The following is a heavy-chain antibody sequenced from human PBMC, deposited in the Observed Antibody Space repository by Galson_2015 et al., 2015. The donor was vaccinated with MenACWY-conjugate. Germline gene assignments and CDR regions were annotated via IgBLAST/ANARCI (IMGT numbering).Heavy chain of an antibody. Sequence: SLRLSCAASGFTFSSYWMTWVRQAPGKGLEWVASIKQDGSDKNYVDSVKGRFTISRDNAKNSLSLQMNSLRLEDTAVYFCARGWYHYFYSWGQGTLVTVSS. J-gene: IGHJ4*02. CDR2: IKQDGSDK. CDR1: GFTFSSYW. CDR3: ARGWYHYFYS. V-gene: IGHV3-7*01. D-gene: IGHD2-15*01.